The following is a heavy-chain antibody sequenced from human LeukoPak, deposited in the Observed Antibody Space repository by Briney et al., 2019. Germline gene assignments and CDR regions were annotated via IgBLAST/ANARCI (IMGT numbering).Heavy chain of an antibody. Sequence: GGSLRLSCAASGFTFSSYGMHWVRQAPGKGLEWVAFIRYDGSNKYYADSVKGRFTISRDNSKNTLYLQMNSLRAEDTAVYYCASDDYSNKNFDYWGQGTLVTVSS. J-gene: IGHJ4*02. D-gene: IGHD4-11*01. CDR3: ASDDYSNKNFDY. CDR1: GFTFSSYG. V-gene: IGHV3-30*02. CDR2: IRYDGSNK.